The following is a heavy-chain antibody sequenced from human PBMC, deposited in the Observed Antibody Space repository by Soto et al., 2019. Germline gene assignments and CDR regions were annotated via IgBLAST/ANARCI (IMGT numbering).Heavy chain of an antibody. CDR3: ARDQGEVTAPFDY. J-gene: IGHJ4*02. Sequence: QVQLVESGGGVVQPGRSLRLSCAASGFTFSSYAMHWVRQAPGKGLEWVAVISYDGSNKYYADSVKGRFTIYRDNYKHTMYLQMNSLRAEDTAVYYCARDQGEVTAPFDYWGQGNLVTVSS. V-gene: IGHV3-30-3*01. D-gene: IGHD2-21*02. CDR2: ISYDGSNK. CDR1: GFTFSSYA.